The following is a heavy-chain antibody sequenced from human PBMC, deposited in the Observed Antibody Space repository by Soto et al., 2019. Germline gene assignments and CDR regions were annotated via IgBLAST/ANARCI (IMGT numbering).Heavy chain of an antibody. Sequence: SETLSLTCTVAGGSISSAPSYWAWIRQPPGKGLEWIGHVFYSGRTTYSPSLRSRVSISADTSKNQFSLKLSSMTAADTAMYYCRSSTSCYDDSCVDVWGQGSMVTAP. J-gene: IGHJ6*02. CDR2: VFYSGRT. V-gene: IGHV4-39*01. CDR1: GGSISSAPSY. CDR3: RSSTSCYDDSCVDV. D-gene: IGHD2-2*01.